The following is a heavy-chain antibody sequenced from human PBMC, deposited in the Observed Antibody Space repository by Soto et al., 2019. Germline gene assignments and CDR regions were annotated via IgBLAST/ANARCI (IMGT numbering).Heavy chain of an antibody. V-gene: IGHV3-23*01. D-gene: IGHD2-8*01. Sequence: GGSLRLSCAASGFTFSSYAMSWVRQAPGKGLEWVSAISGSGGSTYYADSVKGRFTISRDNSKNTLYLQMNSLRAEDTAVYYCAKVEGSDCTNGVCYSFDYWGQGTLVTVSS. J-gene: IGHJ4*02. CDR3: AKVEGSDCTNGVCYSFDY. CDR2: ISGSGGST. CDR1: GFTFSSYA.